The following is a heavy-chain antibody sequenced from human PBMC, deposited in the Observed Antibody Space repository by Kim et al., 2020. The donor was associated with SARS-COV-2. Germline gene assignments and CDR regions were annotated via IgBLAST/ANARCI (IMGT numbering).Heavy chain of an antibody. CDR2: IRRSDDPI. Sequence: GGSLRLSCEVSTSIFSSSYSFNWVRQAPGKGLDWVLSIRRSDDPIYYADSVKGRFTISRDNTNNSLYLQMNSLRVDDTAVYYCARCVSDNYY. V-gene: IGHV3-21*01. J-gene: IGHJ6*01. CDR3: ARCVSDNYY. CDR1: TSIFSSSYS.